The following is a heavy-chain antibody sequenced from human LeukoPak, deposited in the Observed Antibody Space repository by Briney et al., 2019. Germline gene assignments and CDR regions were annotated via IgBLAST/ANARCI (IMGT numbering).Heavy chain of an antibody. V-gene: IGHV4-34*01. CDR2: INHSGST. D-gene: IGHD6-13*01. CDR3: ARGRKGLGVYSSSWYGDY. J-gene: IGHJ4*02. CDR1: GGSFSGYY. Sequence: SETLSLTCAVYGGSFSGYYWSWIRQPPGKGLEWIGEINHSGSTNYNPSLKSRVTISVHTSKNQFSLKLSSVTAADTAVYYCARGRKGLGVYSSSWYGDYWGQGTLVTVSS.